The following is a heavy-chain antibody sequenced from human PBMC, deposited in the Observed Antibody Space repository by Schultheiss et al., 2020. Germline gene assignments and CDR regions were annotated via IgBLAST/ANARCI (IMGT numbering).Heavy chain of an antibody. CDR3: ARGEWLGL. J-gene: IGHJ4*02. Sequence: SETLSLTCTVSGGSISSYYWSWLRQPPGKGLEWIGYIYYSGSTNYNPSLKSRVTISVDTSKNQFSLKLSSVTAADTAVYYCARGEWLGLWGQGTLVTVSS. V-gene: IGHV4-59*12. CDR1: GGSISSYY. CDR2: IYYSGST. D-gene: IGHD6-19*01.